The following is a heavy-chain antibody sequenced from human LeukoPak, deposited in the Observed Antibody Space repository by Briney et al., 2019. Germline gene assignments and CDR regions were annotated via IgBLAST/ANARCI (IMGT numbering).Heavy chain of an antibody. CDR1: GFTFSSYW. Sequence: PGGSLRLSCAASGFTFSSYWMSWVRPAPGKGLEWVANINQDGSEKYNVDSVKGRFTISRDNAKNSLYLQMNSLRAEDTAVYYCARVVTIGQQWLVPRSYFDYWGQGTLVTVSS. D-gene: IGHD6-19*01. V-gene: IGHV3-7*01. CDR3: ARVVTIGQQWLVPRSYFDY. CDR2: INQDGSEK. J-gene: IGHJ4*02.